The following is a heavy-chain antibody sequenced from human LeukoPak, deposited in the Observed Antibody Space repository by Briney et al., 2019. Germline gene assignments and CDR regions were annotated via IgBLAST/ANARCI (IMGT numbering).Heavy chain of an antibody. D-gene: IGHD5-18*01. Sequence: MPSETLSLTCAVSGYSISSSNWWGWIRQPPGKGLEWIGYIYYSGSTYYNPSLKSRVTMSVDTSKNQFSLKLSSATAVDTAVYYCARIGSDDTALDYWGQGTLVTVSS. CDR3: ARIGSDDTALDY. J-gene: IGHJ4*02. V-gene: IGHV4-28*01. CDR2: IYYSGST. CDR1: GYSISSSNW.